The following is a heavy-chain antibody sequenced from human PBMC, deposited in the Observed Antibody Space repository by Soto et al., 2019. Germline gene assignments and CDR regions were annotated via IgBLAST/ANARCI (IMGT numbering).Heavy chain of an antibody. J-gene: IGHJ4*02. CDR1: GGSISSGGYS. CDR3: ARSGIYYDSSGYYPFDY. CDR2: IYHSGST. Sequence: LSLTCAVSGGSISSGGYSWSWIRQPPGKGLEWIGYIYHSGSTYYNPSLKSRVTISVDRSKNQFSLKLSSVTAADTAVYYCARSGIYYDSSGYYPFDYWGQGTLVTVSS. V-gene: IGHV4-30-2*01. D-gene: IGHD3-22*01.